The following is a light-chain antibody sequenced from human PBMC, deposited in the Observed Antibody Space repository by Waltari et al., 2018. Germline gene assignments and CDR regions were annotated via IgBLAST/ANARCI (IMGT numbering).Light chain of an antibody. CDR3: QSVDSSSPSQII. CDR1: SQF. V-gene: IGLV3-25*03. CDR2: AYH. Sequence: SSDLTQPPSVSVFPGQTARITCSGTSQFTFWYQQKPGQAPVLVIYAYHKRPSGIPERFSASNSGTTVTLTISEVQGEDEADYYCQSVDSSSPSQIIFGGGTKLTVL. J-gene: IGLJ2*01.